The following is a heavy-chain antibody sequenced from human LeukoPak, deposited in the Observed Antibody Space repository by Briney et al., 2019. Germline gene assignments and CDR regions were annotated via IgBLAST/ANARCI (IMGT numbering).Heavy chain of an antibody. V-gene: IGHV3-23*01. CDR3: AKDPYGTRYFDY. D-gene: IGHD2-2*01. Sequence: PGGSLRLSCAASGFTFSSHAPSWVRQAPGKGLEWVSSLSGSGYNTYYADSVKGRFTISRDNSKNTMYLQMNSLRAEDTAVYYCAKDPYGTRYFDYWGQGTLVTVSS. J-gene: IGHJ4*02. CDR2: LSGSGYNT. CDR1: GFTFSSHA.